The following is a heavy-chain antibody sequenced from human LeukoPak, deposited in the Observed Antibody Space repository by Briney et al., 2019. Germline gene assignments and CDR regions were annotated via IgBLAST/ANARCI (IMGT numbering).Heavy chain of an antibody. Sequence: SVKVSCKASGYTFSNSAMQWVRQARGQRLEWIGWIVVGSGNTNYAQKLQGRVTITRDMSTSTAYMELSSLRSDDPAVYYCAAEDDYIWKSYRSLDIWGQGTMVTVSS. CDR1: GYTFSNSA. CDR2: IVVGSGNT. J-gene: IGHJ3*02. V-gene: IGHV1-58*02. D-gene: IGHD3-16*02. CDR3: AAEDDYIWKSYRSLDI.